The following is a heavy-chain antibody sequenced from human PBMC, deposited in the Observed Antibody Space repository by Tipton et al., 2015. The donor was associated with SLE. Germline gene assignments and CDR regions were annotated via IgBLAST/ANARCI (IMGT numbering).Heavy chain of an antibody. D-gene: IGHD3-3*02. CDR1: GDSLSSAYF. CDR3: ARLEDPFGIFGVPKGWFDP. V-gene: IGHV4-38-2*01. Sequence: TLSLTCVVSGDSLSSAYFWGWIRQPPGKGLEWIGSISHRGNTYYNPSLKSRVSISVATSQNQFSLNLNSVTAADTAVYYCARLEDPFGIFGVPKGWFDPWGQGTLVTVSS. CDR2: ISHRGNT. J-gene: IGHJ5*02.